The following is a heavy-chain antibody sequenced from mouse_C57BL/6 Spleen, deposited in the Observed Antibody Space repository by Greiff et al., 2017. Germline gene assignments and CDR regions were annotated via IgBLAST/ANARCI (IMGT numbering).Heavy chain of an antibody. CDR3: ARGGSTTIYFDY. V-gene: IGHV1-19*01. CDR2: INPYNGGT. CDR1: GYTFTDYY. Sequence: EVQLQQSGPVLVKPGASVKMSCKASGYTFTDYYMNWVKQSHGNSLEWIGVINPYNGGTSYNQKFKGKATLTVDKSSSTAYMELNSLTSEDSAVYYCARGGSTTIYFDYWGQGTTLTVSS. J-gene: IGHJ2*01. D-gene: IGHD2-14*01.